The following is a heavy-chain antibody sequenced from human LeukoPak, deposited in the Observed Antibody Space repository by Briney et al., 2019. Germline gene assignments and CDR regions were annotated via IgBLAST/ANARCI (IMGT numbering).Heavy chain of an antibody. CDR2: INHSGST. J-gene: IGHJ4*02. D-gene: IGHD5-18*01. CDR1: GGSFSGYY. Sequence: SETLSLTCAVYGGSFSGYYWSWIRQPPGKGLEWIGEINHSGSTNYNPSLKSRVTISVDTPKNQFSLKLSSVTAADTAVYYCARGGPDTAMDYWGQGTLVTVSS. CDR3: ARGGPDTAMDY. V-gene: IGHV4-34*01.